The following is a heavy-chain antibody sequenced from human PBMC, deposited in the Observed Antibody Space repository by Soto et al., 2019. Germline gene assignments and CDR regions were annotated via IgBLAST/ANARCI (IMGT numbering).Heavy chain of an antibody. V-gene: IGHV1-18*01. J-gene: IGHJ6*03. D-gene: IGHD6-19*01. CDR3: ARCEGSGYSSGWYFGNYYYYYMDV. Sequence: ASVKVSCKASGYTFTSYVISWVRQAPGQGLEWMGWISAYNGNTNYAQKLQGRVTMTTDTSTSTAYMELRSLRSDDTAVYYCARCEGSGYSSGWYFGNYYYYYMDVWGKGTTVTVSS. CDR2: ISAYNGNT. CDR1: GYTFTSYV.